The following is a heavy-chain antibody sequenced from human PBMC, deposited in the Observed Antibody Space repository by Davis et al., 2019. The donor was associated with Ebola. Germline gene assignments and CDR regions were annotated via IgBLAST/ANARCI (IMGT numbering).Heavy chain of an antibody. CDR1: GFTFSSYS. Sequence: ESPKIPCAASGFTFSSYSMNWVRQAPGKGLEWVSYISSSSTIYYADSVKGRFTISRDNAKNSLYLQMNSLRDEDTAVYYCARDSPRWELLQGYYFDYWGQGTLVTVSS. CDR2: ISSSSTI. CDR3: ARDSPRWELLQGYYFDY. D-gene: IGHD1-26*01. V-gene: IGHV3-48*02. J-gene: IGHJ4*02.